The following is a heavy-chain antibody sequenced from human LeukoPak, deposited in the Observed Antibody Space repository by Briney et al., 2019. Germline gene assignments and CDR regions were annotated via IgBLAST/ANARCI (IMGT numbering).Heavy chain of an antibody. CDR2: IKKDGSEK. CDR3: ARVRVGAIGSYFDY. CDR1: GFTLSSCW. Sequence: GGPLRLSCAASGFTLSSCWMRGVGQAPGKGLPGVANIKKDGSEKYYVDSVKGRFTISRDNAKNSLYLQMNSLRAEDTAVYYCARVRVGAIGSYFDYWGQGTLVTVSS. V-gene: IGHV3-7*01. J-gene: IGHJ4*02. D-gene: IGHD1-26*01.